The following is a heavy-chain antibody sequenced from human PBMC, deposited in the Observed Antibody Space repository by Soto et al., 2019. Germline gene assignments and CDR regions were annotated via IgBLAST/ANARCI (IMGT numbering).Heavy chain of an antibody. CDR3: AYSSTPFDY. V-gene: IGHV3-23*01. Sequence: PGGSLRLSFAASEFTFSRNAMSWVRQAPGKGLEWVSAISGSGGSTYYADSVKGRFTISRDNSKNTLYLQMNSLRAEDTAVYYCAYSSTPFDYWGQGTLVTVSS. CDR1: EFTFSRNA. D-gene: IGHD6-13*01. J-gene: IGHJ4*02. CDR2: ISGSGGST.